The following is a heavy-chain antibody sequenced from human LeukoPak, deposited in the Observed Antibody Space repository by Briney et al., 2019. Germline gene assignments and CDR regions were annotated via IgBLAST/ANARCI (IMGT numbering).Heavy chain of an antibody. V-gene: IGHV3-53*01. CDR1: GFTVNSNC. D-gene: IGHD6-13*01. J-gene: IGHJ4*02. CDR2: LYNTGNT. CDR3: ARLTADGRLYFVD. Sequence: GGSLRLSCAASGFTVNSNCLSWVRQAPGKGLEWVSTLYNTGNTYYANSVKGRFSISRDNSKNTLFLQMNSLRAEDTAVYYCARLTADGRLYFVDWGPGTLVTVSS.